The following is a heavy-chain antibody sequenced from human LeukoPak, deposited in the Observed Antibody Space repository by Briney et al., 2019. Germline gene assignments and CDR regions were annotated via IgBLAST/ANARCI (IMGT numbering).Heavy chain of an antibody. J-gene: IGHJ4*02. V-gene: IGHV3-53*01. CDR3: ARGSGWLDY. CDR2: IYSVGTT. D-gene: IGHD6-19*01. Sequence: GGSLRLSRAPSMRTLSITFMSCVRQAPGKGLEWVSVIYSVGTTYYADAVKGRFRIPRDNSKNTLHHQLNSMRAEATAVYYCARGSGWLDYWGQGTLVTVSS. CDR1: MRTLSITF.